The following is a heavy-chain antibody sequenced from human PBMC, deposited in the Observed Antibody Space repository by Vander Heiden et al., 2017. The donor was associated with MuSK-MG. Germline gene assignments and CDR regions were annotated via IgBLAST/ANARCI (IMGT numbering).Heavy chain of an antibody. CDR1: GFTFSSYS. J-gene: IGHJ4*02. V-gene: IGHV3-48*01. D-gene: IGHD5-18*01. CDR2: ISSSSSTI. CDR3: ARGRTAMVLGTFDY. Sequence: EVQLVESGGGLVQPGGSLRLSCAASGFTFSSYSMNWVRQAPGKGLEWVSYISSSSSTIYYADSVKGRFTISRDNAKNSLYLQMNSLRAEDTAVYYCARGRTAMVLGTFDYWGQGTLVTVSS.